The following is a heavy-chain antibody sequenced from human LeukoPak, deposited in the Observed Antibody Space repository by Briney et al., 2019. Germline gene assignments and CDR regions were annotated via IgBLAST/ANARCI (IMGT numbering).Heavy chain of an antibody. CDR1: GYSFIDYY. Sequence: GASATVSCKASGYSFIDYYIHWVRQAPGQGLEWMGWVNPHSGGTKFAQKFQGRVTMTRDTSINTAYMEVSSLRSDDTAVYYCARDIGDYYGSGSYWLLWGQGTLVTVAS. CDR2: VNPHSGGT. J-gene: IGHJ4*02. V-gene: IGHV1-2*02. D-gene: IGHD3-10*01. CDR3: ARDIGDYYGSGSYWLL.